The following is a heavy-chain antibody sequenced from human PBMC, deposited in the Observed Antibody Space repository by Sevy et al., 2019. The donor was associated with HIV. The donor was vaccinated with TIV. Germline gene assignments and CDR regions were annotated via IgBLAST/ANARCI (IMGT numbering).Heavy chain of an antibody. CDR1: GFTVSSYD. J-gene: IGHJ6*02. V-gene: IGHV3-48*01. D-gene: IGHD1-20*01. CDR3: AREYNWNSYYGMDV. Sequence: GGSLRLSCAASGFTVSSYDMNWVRQAPGKGLEWVSFISSTSSSIYYADSVKGRFTISRDKAKNSMYLQMNSLRVGDAAVYYCAREYNWNSYYGMDVWGQGTTVTVSS. CDR2: ISSTSSSI.